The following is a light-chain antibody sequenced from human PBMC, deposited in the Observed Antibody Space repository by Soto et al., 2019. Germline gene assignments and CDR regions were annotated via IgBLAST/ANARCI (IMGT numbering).Light chain of an antibody. CDR1: QGISSY. CDR3: QQLKSYPRT. J-gene: IGKJ1*01. Sequence: DIQLTQSPSFLSASVGDRVTITCRASQGISSYLAWYQQKPGNAPNLLIYAASTLQSGVPSRFSGSGSGTEFTLTISSLQPEDFTTYDCQQLKSYPRTFGQGTKLEIK. V-gene: IGKV1-9*01. CDR2: AAS.